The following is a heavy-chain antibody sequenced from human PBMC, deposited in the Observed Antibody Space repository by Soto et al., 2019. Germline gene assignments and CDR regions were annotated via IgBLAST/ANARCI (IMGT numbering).Heavy chain of an antibody. CDR2: ISAYNDYT. Sequence: QVRLVQSAAEVKKPGASVKVSCKASGYTFIRYGITWVRQAPGQGLEWRGWISAYNDYTNYSQKLQGRVTITTDTSTRTVYMELRSLRSDETAVYYCARGGYYDKVWGKMNYYGLDVWGQGTTVTVSS. J-gene: IGHJ6*02. V-gene: IGHV1-18*01. CDR1: GYTFIRYG. D-gene: IGHD3-16*01. CDR3: ARGGYYDKVWGKMNYYGLDV.